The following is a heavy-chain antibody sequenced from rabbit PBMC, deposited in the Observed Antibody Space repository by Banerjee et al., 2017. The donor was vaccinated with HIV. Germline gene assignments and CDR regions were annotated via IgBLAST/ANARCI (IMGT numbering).Heavy chain of an antibody. V-gene: IGHV1S40*01. Sequence: VESGGGLATTWASLTLTGTASGVSLRSVYHTGGVRQAPGKGLEWIGCIYTGNNSTYYASWVNGRFTITKTSSTTVTLQMTSLTAADTATYFCARDRLAGYFFDLWGPGTLVT. CDR1: GVSLRSVYH. CDR2: IYTGNNST. J-gene: IGHJ4*01. D-gene: IGHD4-1*01. CDR3: ARDRLAGYFFDL.